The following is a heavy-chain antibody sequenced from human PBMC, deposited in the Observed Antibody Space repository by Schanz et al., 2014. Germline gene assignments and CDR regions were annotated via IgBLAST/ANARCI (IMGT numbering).Heavy chain of an antibody. CDR3: AKVWKDHRIAGRPGWSDGMDV. CDR1: GFSFSDYS. V-gene: IGHV3-23*04. J-gene: IGHJ6*02. D-gene: IGHD6-6*01. Sequence: EVQLVESGGGLVQSGGSLRLSCAASGFSFSDYSMNWVRQAPGKGLEWVSCIRGSGGSTLYADSVQGRFTISRDDSKNMLYLQMNSLRAEDTAVYYCAKVWKDHRIAGRPGWSDGMDVWGQGTTVTVSS. CDR2: IRGSGGST.